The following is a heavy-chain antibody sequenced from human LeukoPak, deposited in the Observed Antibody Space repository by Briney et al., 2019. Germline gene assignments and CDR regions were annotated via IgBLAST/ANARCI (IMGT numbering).Heavy chain of an antibody. V-gene: IGHV4-59*01. D-gene: IGHD3-3*01. CDR1: GGSISSYY. J-gene: IGHJ4*02. CDR2: IYYSGST. Sequence: PSETLSLTCTVSGGSISSYYWSWIRQPPGKGLDWIGSIYYSGSTNYNPSLKSRVTISVDTSKNQFSLKLSSVTAADTAVYYCASGGELRFLEWLPYPFDYWGQGTLVTVSS. CDR3: ASGGELRFLEWLPYPFDY.